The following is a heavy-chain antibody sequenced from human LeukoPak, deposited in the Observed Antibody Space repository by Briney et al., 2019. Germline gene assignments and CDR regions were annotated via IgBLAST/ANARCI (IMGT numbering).Heavy chain of an antibody. J-gene: IGHJ4*02. CDR1: GFLFSSQA. V-gene: IGHV3-23*01. D-gene: IGHD5-18*01. Sequence: GGALRLSCAASGFLFSSQAMGWVPQAPGKGLEWVSVINDSGSITSYADSVKGRLTISRDNSKNTLFLQMNSLRAEDTAVYYCASSPAMVSDFDYWGQGALVAVSS. CDR2: INDSGSIT. CDR3: ASSPAMVSDFDY.